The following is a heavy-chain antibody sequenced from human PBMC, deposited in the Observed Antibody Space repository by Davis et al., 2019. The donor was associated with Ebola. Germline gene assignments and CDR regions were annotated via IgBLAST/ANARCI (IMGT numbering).Heavy chain of an antibody. D-gene: IGHD4-17*01. CDR1: GFTFSSYW. CDR2: IKQDGSEI. V-gene: IGHV3-7*01. Sequence: GESLKISCAVSGFTFSSYWMSWVRQAPGKGLEWVANIKQDGSEIHYVDSVKGRFTISRDNTKNSLYLQMNSLRDEDTALYYCSREGAVKFDYWGQGTLVTVSS. CDR3: SREGAVKFDY. J-gene: IGHJ4*02.